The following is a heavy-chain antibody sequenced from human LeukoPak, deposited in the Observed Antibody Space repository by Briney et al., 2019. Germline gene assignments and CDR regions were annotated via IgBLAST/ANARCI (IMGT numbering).Heavy chain of an antibody. CDR2: IRSKANSYAT. V-gene: IGHV3-73*01. Sequence: GGSLRLSCAASGFTFSGSAMHWVRQASGKGLEWGGRIRSKANSYATAYAASVKGRFTISRDDSKNTAYLQMNSLKTEDTAVYYCAKVYDYYDSSGYYYGLYFDYWGQGTLVTVSS. J-gene: IGHJ4*02. CDR1: GFTFSGSA. CDR3: AKVYDYYDSSGYYYGLYFDY. D-gene: IGHD3-22*01.